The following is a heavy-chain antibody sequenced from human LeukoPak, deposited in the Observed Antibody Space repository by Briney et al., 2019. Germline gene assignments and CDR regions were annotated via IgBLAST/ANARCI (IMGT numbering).Heavy chain of an antibody. Sequence: GGSLRLSCAASGFTFSNYWMSWVRQAPGKGLEWVANIKQDGTEKNYVDSVKGRSTISRDNAKNSLYLQMNSLRAEDTAMYYCARVLENYGDYVYWGQGTLVTVSS. CDR1: GFTFSNYW. D-gene: IGHD4-17*01. J-gene: IGHJ4*02. V-gene: IGHV3-7*01. CDR3: ARVLENYGDYVY. CDR2: IKQDGTEK.